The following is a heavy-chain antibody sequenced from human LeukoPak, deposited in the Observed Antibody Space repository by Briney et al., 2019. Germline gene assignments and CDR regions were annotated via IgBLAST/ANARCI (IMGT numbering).Heavy chain of an antibody. V-gene: IGHV1-3*01. J-gene: IGHJ4*02. D-gene: IGHD3-22*01. CDR2: INAANGNT. Sequence: ASVKVSCKASGGTFSSYAISWVRQAPGQRLEWMGWINAANGNTKYSQRFQGRVTITRDTSASTAYMELSSLRSEDTAVYYCARQTYYYDSSGYSYFDYWGQGTLVTVSS. CDR1: GGTFSSYA. CDR3: ARQTYYYDSSGYSYFDY.